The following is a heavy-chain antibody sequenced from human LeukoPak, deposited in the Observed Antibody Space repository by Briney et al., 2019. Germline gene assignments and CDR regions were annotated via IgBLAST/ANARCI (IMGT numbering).Heavy chain of an antibody. D-gene: IGHD4-17*01. J-gene: IGHJ4*02. Sequence: GGSLRLSCAASGFTFSSCEMNWVRQAPGKGLVWVSRMNSDGSSTTYADSVKGRFTISRDNAKNTLYLQMNSLRAEDTAVYHCAREAFNYGDHYFDYWGQGTLVTVSS. V-gene: IGHV3-74*01. CDR3: AREAFNYGDHYFDY. CDR2: MNSDGSST. CDR1: GFTFSSCE.